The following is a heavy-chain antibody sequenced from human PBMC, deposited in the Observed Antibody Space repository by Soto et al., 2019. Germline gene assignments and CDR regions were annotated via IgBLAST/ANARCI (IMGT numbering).Heavy chain of an antibody. Sequence: ASVKVSCKASGYTFTSYYMHWVRQAPGQGLEWMGIINPSGGSTSYAQKFQGRVTMTRDTSTSTVYMELSSLRSEDTAVYYCARGRHAAAAGTRGWFDPWGQGTLVTVYS. J-gene: IGHJ5*02. CDR3: ARGRHAAAAGTRGWFDP. V-gene: IGHV1-46*01. CDR1: GYTFTSYY. CDR2: INPSGGST. D-gene: IGHD6-13*01.